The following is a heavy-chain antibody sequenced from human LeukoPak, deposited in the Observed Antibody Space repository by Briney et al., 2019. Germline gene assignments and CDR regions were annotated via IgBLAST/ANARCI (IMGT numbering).Heavy chain of an antibody. CDR2: INPNSGGT. J-gene: IGHJ4*02. CDR1: GYTFTGYY. Sequence: ASVKVSCKASGYTFTGYYMHWVRQAPGQGLEWMGWINPNSGGTNYAQKFQGRVTMTRDTSISTAYMELSRLRSDDTAVYYCARDQRYDFWSGYSSAGMDYWGQGTLVTVSS. CDR3: ARDQRYDFWSGYSSAGMDY. V-gene: IGHV1-2*02. D-gene: IGHD3-3*01.